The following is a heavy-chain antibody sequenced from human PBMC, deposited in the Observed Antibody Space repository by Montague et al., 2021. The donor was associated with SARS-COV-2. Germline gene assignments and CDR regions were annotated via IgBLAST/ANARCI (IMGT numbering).Heavy chain of an antibody. CDR1: GISPSTSGVG. Sequence: PALVKPTQTLTLTCTFSGISPSTSGVGVAWIRQPPGKALEWLALIYWDDDERYSPSMRSRLTITKDTSENQVVLRMTNMDPMDTATYYCAPLGFDSRSHYTPHNWFDPWGQGILVTVSS. D-gene: IGHD3-10*01. CDR2: IYWDDDE. J-gene: IGHJ5*02. V-gene: IGHV2-5*02. CDR3: APLGFDSRSHYTPHNWFDP.